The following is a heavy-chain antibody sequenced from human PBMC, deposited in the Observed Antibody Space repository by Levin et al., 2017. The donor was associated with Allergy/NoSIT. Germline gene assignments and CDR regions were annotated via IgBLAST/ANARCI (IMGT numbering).Heavy chain of an antibody. D-gene: IGHD2-2*01. J-gene: IGHJ4*02. V-gene: IGHV3-21*01. CDR3: ARDRGLGGYCSSTSCPYYFDY. CDR2: ISSSSSYI. Sequence: GESLKISCAASGFTFSSYSMNWVRQAPGKGLEWVSSISSSSSYIYYADSVKGRFTISRDNAKNSLYLQMNSLRAEDTAVYYCARDRGLGGYCSSTSCPYYFDYWGQGTLVTVSS. CDR1: GFTFSSYS.